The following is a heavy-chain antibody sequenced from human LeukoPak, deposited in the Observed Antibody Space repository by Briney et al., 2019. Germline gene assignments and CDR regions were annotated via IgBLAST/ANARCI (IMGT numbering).Heavy chain of an antibody. V-gene: IGHV3-48*01. CDR2: ISSSSSTI. D-gene: IGHD2-15*01. J-gene: IGHJ6*03. CDR1: GFTFSSYS. CDR3: ARAYGYCSGGSCYYYYYYYYMDV. Sequence: GGSLRLSCAASGFTFSSYSMNWVRQAPGKGLEWVSYISSSSSTIYYADSVKGRFTISRDNAKNSLYLQMNSLRAEDTAVYYCARAYGYCSGGSCYYYYYYYYMDVWGKGTTVTVSS.